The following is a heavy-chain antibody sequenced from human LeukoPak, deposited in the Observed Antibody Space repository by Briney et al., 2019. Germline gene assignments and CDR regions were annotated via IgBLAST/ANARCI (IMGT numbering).Heavy chain of an antibody. CDR2: ISYHGDIT. CDR1: GFTFSSYA. V-gene: IGHV3-30*01. Sequence: GGSLRLSCAASGFTFSSYAMHWVRQAPGKGLEWVALISYHGDITYYADSVKGRFTLSRDNSKTTLFLQLNSLRAEGTAVYYCARDSTYYYDSGSSGPHYFDFWGQGTLVTVSS. CDR3: ARDSTYYYDSGSSGPHYFDF. J-gene: IGHJ4*02. D-gene: IGHD3-10*01.